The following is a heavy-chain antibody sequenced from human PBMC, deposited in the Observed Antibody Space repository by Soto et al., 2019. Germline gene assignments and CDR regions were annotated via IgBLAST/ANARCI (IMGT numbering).Heavy chain of an antibody. D-gene: IGHD3-16*01. J-gene: IGHJ4*02. CDR3: GRGRGGSTEGGGGWGGGLDY. CDR2: ISSNGGST. V-gene: IGHV3-64*02. Sequence: EVQLVESGEGLVQPGGSLRLSCAASGFTFSSYAMHWVRQAPGKGLEYVSAISSNGGSTYYADSVKGRFTISRDNSKKPVSFKRGGLRGGEVAVYDCGRGRGGSTEGGGGWGGGLDYWGQGTLVTVSS. CDR1: GFTFSSYA.